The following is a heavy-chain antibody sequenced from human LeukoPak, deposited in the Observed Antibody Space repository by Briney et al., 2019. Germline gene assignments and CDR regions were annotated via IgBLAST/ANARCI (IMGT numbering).Heavy chain of an antibody. V-gene: IGHV4-34*01. Sequence: SETLSLTCAVYGGSFSGYYWSWIRQPPGKGLEWIGEINHSGSTYYNPSLKSRVTISVDTSKSQFSLKLSSVTAADTAIYYCARHSSGWYLDYWGQGILVTVSS. D-gene: IGHD6-19*01. J-gene: IGHJ4*02. CDR3: ARHSSGWYLDY. CDR2: INHSGST. CDR1: GGSFSGYY.